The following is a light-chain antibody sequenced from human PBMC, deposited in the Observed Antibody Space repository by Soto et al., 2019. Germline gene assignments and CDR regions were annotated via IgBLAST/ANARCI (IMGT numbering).Light chain of an antibody. V-gene: IGKV3-11*01. Sequence: EIVLTQSPGTLSLSPGERATLSCRASQSISNYLAWYQHKPGQAPRLLISDASKMSSGVPARFSGSGYGTDFPLTIGSLDPEDFADYYCKQRSHLPPLTFCEGTTVQIK. CDR1: QSISNY. CDR3: KQRSHLPPLT. CDR2: DAS. J-gene: IGKJ4*01.